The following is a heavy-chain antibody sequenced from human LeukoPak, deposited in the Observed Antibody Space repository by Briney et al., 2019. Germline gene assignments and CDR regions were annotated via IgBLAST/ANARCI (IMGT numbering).Heavy chain of an antibody. J-gene: IGHJ4*02. CDR2: ISYDGSNK. V-gene: IGHV3-30*18. D-gene: IGHD3-22*01. Sequence: GGSLRLSCAASGFTFSSYGMHWVRQAPGKGLEWVAVISYDGSNKYYADSVKGRFTISRDNSKNTLYLQMNSLRAEDTAVYYCAKNLGQYDSSGYYYYWGQGTLVTVSS. CDR3: AKNLGQYDSSGYYYY. CDR1: GFTFSSYG.